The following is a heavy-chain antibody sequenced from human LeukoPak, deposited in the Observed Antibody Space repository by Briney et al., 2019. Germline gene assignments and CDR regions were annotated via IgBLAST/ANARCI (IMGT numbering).Heavy chain of an antibody. CDR3: ARHREGSSEFDP. V-gene: IGHV4-39*01. Sequence: SETLSLTCTVSGGSISSSSHYWGGVRQPPGKGLEWLGYIHYRGTTYYNPSLRSRLTISVDTSKNQFSLNLSSVTAADTAVYYCARHREGSSEFDPWGQGTLVTVSS. CDR1: GGSISSSSHY. CDR2: IHYRGTT. D-gene: IGHD6-6*01. J-gene: IGHJ5*02.